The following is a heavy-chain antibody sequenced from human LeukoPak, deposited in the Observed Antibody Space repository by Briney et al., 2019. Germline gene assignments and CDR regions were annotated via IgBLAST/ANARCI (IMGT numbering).Heavy chain of an antibody. J-gene: IGHJ6*02. CDR2: IKQDGSEK. CDR1: AFIFSGHW. V-gene: IGHV3-7*03. Sequence: GGSLRLSCEGSAFIFSGHWMNWVRQAPGKGLEWVANIKQDGSEKYYVDSVKGRFTISRDNAKNSLYLQINSLRAEDTAVYYCARQGPGIPSFYYYNIDVWGQGTTVTVSS. CDR3: ARQGPGIPSFYYYNIDV.